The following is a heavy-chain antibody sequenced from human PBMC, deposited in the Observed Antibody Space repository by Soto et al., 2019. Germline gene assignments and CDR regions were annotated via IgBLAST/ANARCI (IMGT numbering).Heavy chain of an antibody. CDR1: GGSFSGYY. CDR2: INHSGST. V-gene: IGHV4-34*01. J-gene: IGHJ5*02. D-gene: IGHD2-15*01. CDR3: ARGGTVVVAATVWFDP. Sequence: SETLSLTCAVYGGSFSGYYWSWIRQPPGKGLEWIGEINHSGSTNYNPSLKSRVTISVDTSKNQFSLKLSSVTAADTAVYYCARGGTVVVAATVWFDPWGQGTLVTVSS.